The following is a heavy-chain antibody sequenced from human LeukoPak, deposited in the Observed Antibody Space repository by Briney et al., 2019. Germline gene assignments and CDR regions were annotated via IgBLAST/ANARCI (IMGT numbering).Heavy chain of an antibody. Sequence: GGSLRLSCVASEFTFSRYWMTWVRQAPGKGLEWVANIDQDGSEKYYVDSVKDRFTISRDNAENSLYLQMNSLRAEDTAVYYCAADPGDYWGRGTLVTVSS. V-gene: IGHV3-7*01. CDR1: EFTFSRYW. J-gene: IGHJ4*01. D-gene: IGHD7-27*01. CDR3: AADPGDY. CDR2: IDQDGSEK.